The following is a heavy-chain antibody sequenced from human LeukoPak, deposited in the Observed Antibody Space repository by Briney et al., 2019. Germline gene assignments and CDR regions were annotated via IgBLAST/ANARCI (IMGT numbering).Heavy chain of an antibody. CDR2: TNPNSGNT. CDR1: GYTFTSYD. J-gene: IGHJ6*02. V-gene: IGHV1-8*01. CDR3: ARSKVTPYHYYYGMDV. D-gene: IGHD2-21*02. Sequence: SVKVSCKASGYTFTSYDINWVRQATGQGLEWMGWTNPNSGNTGYAQKFQGRVTMTRNTSISTAYMELSSLRSEDTAVYYCARSKVTPYHYYYGMDVWGQGTTVTVSS.